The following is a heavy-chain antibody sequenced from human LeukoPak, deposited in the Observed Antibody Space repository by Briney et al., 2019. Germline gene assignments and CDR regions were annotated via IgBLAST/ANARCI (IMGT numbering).Heavy chain of an antibody. Sequence: SETLSLTCTVSGGSISSSSYYWSWIRQPPGKGLEWIGEINHSGSTNYNPSLKSRVTISVDTSKNQFSLKLSSVTAADTAVYYCARKRGYSSSWSLNYFDYWGQGTLVTVSS. CDR2: INHSGST. CDR3: ARKRGYSSSWSLNYFDY. CDR1: GGSISSSSYY. D-gene: IGHD6-13*01. V-gene: IGHV4-39*07. J-gene: IGHJ4*02.